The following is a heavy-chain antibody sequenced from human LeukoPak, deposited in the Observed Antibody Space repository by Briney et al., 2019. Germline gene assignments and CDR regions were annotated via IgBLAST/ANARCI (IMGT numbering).Heavy chain of an antibody. D-gene: IGHD1-1*01. V-gene: IGHV3-30*02. CDR2: IRYDGSNK. Sequence: GGSLRLSCQASGFTFSSYGMHWVRQAPGKGLEWVAFIRYDGSNKYADSVKGRFTISRDNSKNTLYLQMNSLRAEDTAVYYCAKGGGGWNPPWYYFDYWGQGTLVTVSS. J-gene: IGHJ4*02. CDR3: AKGGGGWNPPWYYFDY. CDR1: GFTFSSYG.